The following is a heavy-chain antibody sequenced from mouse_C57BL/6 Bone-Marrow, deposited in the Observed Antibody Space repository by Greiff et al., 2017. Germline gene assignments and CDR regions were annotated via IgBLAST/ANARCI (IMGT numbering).Heavy chain of an antibody. J-gene: IGHJ4*01. Sequence: QVQLQQSGAELVRPGASVTLSCKASGYTFTDYEMHWVKQTPVHGLEWIGAIDPETGGTAYNQKFKGKAILTADKSSSTAYMELRSLTSEDSAVYYCTRNFYDYFYAMDYWGPGTSVTVSS. V-gene: IGHV1-15*01. D-gene: IGHD2-4*01. CDR3: TRNFYDYFYAMDY. CDR1: GYTFTDYE. CDR2: IDPETGGT.